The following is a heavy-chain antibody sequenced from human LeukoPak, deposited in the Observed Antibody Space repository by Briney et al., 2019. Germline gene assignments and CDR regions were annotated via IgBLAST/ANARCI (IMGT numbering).Heavy chain of an antibody. V-gene: IGHV4-59*01. D-gene: IGHD3-10*01. CDR2: IYYSGST. Sequence: KPSETLSLTCTVSGGSISSYYWSWIRQPPGKGLGWIGYIYYSGSTNYNPSLKSRVTISVDTSKSQFSLKLSSVTAADTAVHYCARGPLRHYYGSGDDAFDIWGQGTMVTVSS. CDR1: GGSISSYY. CDR3: ARGPLRHYYGSGDDAFDI. J-gene: IGHJ3*02.